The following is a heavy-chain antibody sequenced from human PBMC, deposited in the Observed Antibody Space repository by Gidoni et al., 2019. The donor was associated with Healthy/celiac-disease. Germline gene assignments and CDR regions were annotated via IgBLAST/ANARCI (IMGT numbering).Heavy chain of an antibody. CDR3: AKLAAGTGYYYYGMDV. CDR1: GFTLSDYA. J-gene: IGHJ6*02. D-gene: IGHD6-13*01. CDR2: ISWNSGSI. Sequence: EVQLVESGGGLVQPGRSLRLSCAASGFTLSDYAMHWVRQAPGKGLEWVSGISWNSGSIGYADSVKGRFTISRDNAKNSLYLQMNSLRAEDTALYYCAKLAAGTGYYYYGMDVWGQGTTVTVSS. V-gene: IGHV3-9*01.